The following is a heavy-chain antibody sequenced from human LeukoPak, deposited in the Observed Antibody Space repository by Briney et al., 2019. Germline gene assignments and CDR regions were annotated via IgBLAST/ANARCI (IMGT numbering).Heavy chain of an antibody. Sequence: PGGSLRLSCAASGFTFSSYDIHWVRQAPGKVLEWVAFIRYDGSNKYYADSVRGRFTISRDNSKKTLYLQMNSLRAEDTAVYFCAKGSKAVLFTRDRYMGVWGKGTTVTISS. D-gene: IGHD6-19*01. J-gene: IGHJ6*03. CDR2: IRYDGSNK. CDR1: GFTFSSYD. V-gene: IGHV3-30*02. CDR3: AKGSKAVLFTRDRYMGV.